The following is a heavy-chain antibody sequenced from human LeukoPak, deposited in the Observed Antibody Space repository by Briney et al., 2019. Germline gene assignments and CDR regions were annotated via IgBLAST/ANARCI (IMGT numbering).Heavy chain of an antibody. V-gene: IGHV1-69*13. J-gene: IGHJ6*03. CDR2: IIPISGAA. CDR1: GGTFTTYS. CDR3: ARETGTVPFHNVLTGRQDFYYYYIDV. Sequence: SVKVSCKTSGGTFTTYSFSWVRQAPGQGLEWMGGIIPISGAAEYAQKFQGRVTITADEPTTTAYMELTSLTSDDTAVYYCARETGTVPFHNVLTGRQDFYYYYIDVWGKGTTVTVSS. D-gene: IGHD3-9*01.